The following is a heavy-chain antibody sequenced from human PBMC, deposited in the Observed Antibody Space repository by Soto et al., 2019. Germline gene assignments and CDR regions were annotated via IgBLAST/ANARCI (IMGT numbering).Heavy chain of an antibody. Sequence: GGSLRLSCAASGFTFSTYGMHWVRQAPGKGLEWVAIISYDGSNKYYADSVQGRFTISRDNSKNTLYLQWSSLKASDTAMYYCARSVGIYMAPGHWGQGTLVTVSS. D-gene: IGHD6-13*01. CDR1: GFTFSTYG. CDR3: ARSVGIYMAPGH. J-gene: IGHJ4*02. CDR2: ISYDGSNK. V-gene: IGHV3-30*03.